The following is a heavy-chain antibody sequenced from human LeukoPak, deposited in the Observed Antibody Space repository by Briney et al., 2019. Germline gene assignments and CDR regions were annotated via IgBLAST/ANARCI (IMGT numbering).Heavy chain of an antibody. V-gene: IGHV4-34*01. CDR1: GGSFSGYY. CDR2: INHSGST. D-gene: IGHD5-24*01. CDR3: ARQGRRWLQKQGTFDY. J-gene: IGHJ4*02. Sequence: PSETLSLTCAVYGGSFSGYYWSWIRQPPGKGLEWIGEINHSGSTNYNPSLKSRVTISVDTSKNQFSLKLSSVTAADTAVYYCARQGRRWLQKQGTFDYWGQGTLVTVSS.